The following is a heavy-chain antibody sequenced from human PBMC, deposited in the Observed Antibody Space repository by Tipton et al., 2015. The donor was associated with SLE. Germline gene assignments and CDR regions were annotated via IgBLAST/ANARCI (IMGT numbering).Heavy chain of an antibody. J-gene: IGHJ4*02. CDR1: GGSITRSNFY. D-gene: IGHD7-27*01. Sequence: LRLSCTVSGGSITRSNFYWAWIRQPPGKGLEWVGSIFYSGGTYYNTSLESRVTISVDTSSNQFSLRLSSVTAADTAIYYCARDLNWGLGGFDYWGQGALVTVSS. CDR3: ARDLNWGLGGFDY. V-gene: IGHV4-39*07. CDR2: IFYSGGT.